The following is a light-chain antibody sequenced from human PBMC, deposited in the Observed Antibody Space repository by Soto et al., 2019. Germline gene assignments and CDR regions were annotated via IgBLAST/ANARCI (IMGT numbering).Light chain of an antibody. CDR3: QQYQSLT. Sequence: IVLTDSPAILALSPGDRATLSCRASQSVSSSYLAWYQHKPGQAPRLLIHGASSRVTGIPDRFSGSGSGTDFTLTITRLEPEDFAVYYCQQYQSLTFGGGTKVDI. CDR2: GAS. CDR1: QSVSSSY. V-gene: IGKV3-20*01. J-gene: IGKJ4*01.